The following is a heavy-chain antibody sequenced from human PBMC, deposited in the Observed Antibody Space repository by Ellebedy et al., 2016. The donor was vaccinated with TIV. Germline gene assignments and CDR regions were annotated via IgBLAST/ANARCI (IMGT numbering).Heavy chain of an antibody. CDR3: ARVPNYNSWPPFDY. V-gene: IGHV4-39*07. Sequence: MPSETLSLTCTVSGASIGRTSYYWGWIRQPPGKGLAGIGSLYYSGTTYFNPSLKSRVSISVDTSNNQLSLKLSSVTAADTAVYYCARVPNYNSWPPFDYWGQGTLVTVSS. CDR1: GASIGRTSYY. CDR2: LYYSGTT. J-gene: IGHJ4*02. D-gene: IGHD6-13*01.